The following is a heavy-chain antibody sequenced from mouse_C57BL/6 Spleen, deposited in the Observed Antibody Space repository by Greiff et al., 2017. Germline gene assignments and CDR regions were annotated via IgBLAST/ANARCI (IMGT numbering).Heavy chain of an antibody. D-gene: IGHD1-1*01. CDR3: TTHYYGSSYVDY. Sequence: EVQLQESGAELVRPGASVKLSCTASGFNIKDDYMHWVKQRPEQGLEWIGWIDPENGDTEYASKFQGKATITADTSSNTAYLQLSSLTSEDTAVYYCTTHYYGSSYVDYWGQGTTLTVSS. CDR2: IDPENGDT. J-gene: IGHJ2*01. V-gene: IGHV14-4*01. CDR1: GFNIKDDY.